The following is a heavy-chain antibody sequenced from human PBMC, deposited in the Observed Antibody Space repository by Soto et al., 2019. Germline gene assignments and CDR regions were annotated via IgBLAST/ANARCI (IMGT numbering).Heavy chain of an antibody. D-gene: IGHD6-6*01. Sequence: PGESLKISCKVSGYSFTSYWIGWVRQMPGKGLEWMGIIYPGDSDTRYSPSFQGQVTISADKSISTAYLQWSSLKASDTAMYYCARTPIYSSSSYYYYYGMDVWGQGTTVTVSS. J-gene: IGHJ6*02. CDR2: IYPGDSDT. CDR1: GYSFTSYW. V-gene: IGHV5-51*01. CDR3: ARTPIYSSSSYYYYYGMDV.